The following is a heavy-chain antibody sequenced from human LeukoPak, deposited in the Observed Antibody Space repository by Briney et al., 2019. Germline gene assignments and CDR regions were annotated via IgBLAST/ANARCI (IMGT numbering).Heavy chain of an antibody. D-gene: IGHD3-3*01. CDR3: ATRGSDFWSGFDY. CDR1: GNTLRELP. J-gene: IGHJ4*02. Sequence: ASVKVSCKLSGNTLRELPIQWVRQAGGKGLEWMAGFDPENAEIVYAQKFQGRVTKTEDTSTNTAYMELTSLTSDDTALYYCATRGSDFWSGFDYWGQGTQVTVSS. V-gene: IGHV1-24*01. CDR2: FDPENAEI.